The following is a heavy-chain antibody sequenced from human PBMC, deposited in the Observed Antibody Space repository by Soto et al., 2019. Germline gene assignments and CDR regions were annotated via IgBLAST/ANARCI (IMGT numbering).Heavy chain of an antibody. Sequence: QVQLVQSGAEVKKPGSSVKVSCKASGGTFSSYAISWVRQAPGQGLEWMGGIIPIFGTADYAQKFQGRVTIPADESTSTAYMELSSLRSEDTAVYYCAGQFDYGETYNWFDPWGQGTLVTVSS. D-gene: IGHD4-17*01. V-gene: IGHV1-69*12. CDR3: AGQFDYGETYNWFDP. CDR2: IIPIFGTA. J-gene: IGHJ5*02. CDR1: GGTFSSYA.